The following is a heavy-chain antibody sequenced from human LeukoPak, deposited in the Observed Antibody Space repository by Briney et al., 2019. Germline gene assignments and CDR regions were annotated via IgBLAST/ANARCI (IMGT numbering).Heavy chain of an antibody. CDR3: AKDTMSLPDY. Sequence: GXXLRLACAASGFTFDDYAMHWVRHAPGKGLEWVSLISGDGGSTYYADSVKGRFTISRDNSKNSLYLQMNSLRTEDTALYYCAKDTMSLPDYWGQGTRVTVSS. CDR2: ISGDGGST. J-gene: IGHJ4*02. V-gene: IGHV3-43*02. CDR1: GFTFDDYA.